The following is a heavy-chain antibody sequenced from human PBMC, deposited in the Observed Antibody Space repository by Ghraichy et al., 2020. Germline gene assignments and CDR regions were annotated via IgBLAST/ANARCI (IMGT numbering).Heavy chain of an antibody. V-gene: IGHV1-18*01. Sequence: ASVKVSCKASGYTFTSYGISWVRQAPGQGLEWMGWISAYNGNTNYAQKLQGRVTMTTDTSTSTAYMELRSLRSDDTAVYYCARDEGEYSSSWYDAFDIWGQGTMVTVSS. CDR1: GYTFTSYG. D-gene: IGHD6-13*01. J-gene: IGHJ3*02. CDR2: ISAYNGNT. CDR3: ARDEGEYSSSWYDAFDI.